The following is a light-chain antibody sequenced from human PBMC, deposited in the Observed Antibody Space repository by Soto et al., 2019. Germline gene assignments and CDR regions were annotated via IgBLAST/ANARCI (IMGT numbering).Light chain of an antibody. CDR1: QGISGY. CDR3: QHLYGYPIP. CDR2: ATS. J-gene: IGKJ5*01. Sequence: IQLTQSPSSLSASVGDRVTIACRASQGISGYLAWYQQEPGKAPKLLIYATSTLQSGVPSRFSGSGSGTDFTLTINSLQPDDFATDYCQHLYGYPIPFAHGTR. V-gene: IGKV1-9*01.